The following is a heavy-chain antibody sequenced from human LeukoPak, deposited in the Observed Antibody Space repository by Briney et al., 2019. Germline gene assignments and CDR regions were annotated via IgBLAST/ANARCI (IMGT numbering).Heavy chain of an antibody. CDR2: MNPNSGNT. CDR1: GYTFSSYD. Sequence: GASVKVSCKASGYTFSSYDINWVRQATGQGLEWMGWMNPNSGNTGYAQKFQGRVTMTRNTSISTAYMELSSLRSEDTAVYYCARYHSGSRGRYYGMDVWGQGTTVTVSS. J-gene: IGHJ6*02. V-gene: IGHV1-8*01. CDR3: ARYHSGSRGRYYGMDV. D-gene: IGHD1-26*01.